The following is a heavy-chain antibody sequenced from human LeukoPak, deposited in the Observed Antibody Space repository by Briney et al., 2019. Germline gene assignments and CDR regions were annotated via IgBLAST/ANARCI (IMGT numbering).Heavy chain of an antibody. CDR3: ARGVPTGIDYFDY. CDR1: GFTFSSYW. J-gene: IGHJ4*02. CDR2: IKEDGSEK. V-gene: IGHV3-7*01. D-gene: IGHD1-1*01. Sequence: GGSLRLSCAASGFTFSSYWMSWVRQAPGKGLEWVANIKEDGSEKFYVDSVKGRFSMPRDNAGNSLYLQMNSLRAEDTAVYYCARGVPTGIDYFDYWGQGTLVTVSS.